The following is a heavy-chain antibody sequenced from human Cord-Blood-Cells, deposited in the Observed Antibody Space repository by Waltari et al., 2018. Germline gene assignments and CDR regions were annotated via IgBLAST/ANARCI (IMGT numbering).Heavy chain of an antibody. D-gene: IGHD2-2*01. CDR1: GFTFSSYG. CDR3: AKDRQYQLLYWFDP. Sequence: QVQLVESGGGVVQPGRSLRLSCAASGFTFSSYGMHWVRQAPGKGLEWVAVISYDGSNKYYADSVKGRFTISTDNSKNTLYLQMNSLRAEDTAVYYCAKDRQYQLLYWFDPWGQGTLVTISS. J-gene: IGHJ5*02. CDR2: ISYDGSNK. V-gene: IGHV3-30*18.